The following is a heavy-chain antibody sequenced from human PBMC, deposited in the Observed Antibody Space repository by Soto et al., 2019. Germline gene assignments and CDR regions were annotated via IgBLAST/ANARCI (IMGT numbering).Heavy chain of an antibody. Sequence: SETLSLTCTVSGGSISSYYWSWIRQPPGKGLEWIGYIYYSGSTNYNPSLKSRVTISVDTSKNQFSLELSSVTAADTAVYYCARVGYDSSGYYYEFRSDAFDIWGQGTMVTVSS. CDR3: ARVGYDSSGYYYEFRSDAFDI. CDR2: IYYSGST. V-gene: IGHV4-59*01. J-gene: IGHJ3*02. D-gene: IGHD3-22*01. CDR1: GGSISSYY.